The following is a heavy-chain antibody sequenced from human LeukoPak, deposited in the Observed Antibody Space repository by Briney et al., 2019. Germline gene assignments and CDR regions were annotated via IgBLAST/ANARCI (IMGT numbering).Heavy chain of an antibody. V-gene: IGHV3-64*01. CDR1: GFTFRSYA. CDR3: ARGVTIFGVVTALNY. Sequence: GGSLRLSCAASGFTFRSYAMRWVRQAPGKGLGYVSAISSNGGSTYYANSVKGRFTISRDNSKNTLYLQMGSLRAEDMAVYYCARGVTIFGVVTALNYWGQGTLVTVSS. J-gene: IGHJ4*02. D-gene: IGHD3-3*01. CDR2: ISSNGGST.